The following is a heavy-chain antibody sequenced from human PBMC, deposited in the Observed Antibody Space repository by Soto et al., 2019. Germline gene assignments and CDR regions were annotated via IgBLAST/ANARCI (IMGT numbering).Heavy chain of an antibody. CDR1: GFTFSSYW. D-gene: IGHD2-21*02. CDR2: INSDGSST. Sequence: GGSLRLSCAASGFTFSSYWMHWVRQAPGKGLVLVSRINSDGSSTSYADSVKGRFTISRDNAKNTLYLQMNSLKAEDTAVYYCAREIISTATFDYWGQGTLVTVSS. CDR3: AREIISTATFDY. V-gene: IGHV3-74*01. J-gene: IGHJ4*02.